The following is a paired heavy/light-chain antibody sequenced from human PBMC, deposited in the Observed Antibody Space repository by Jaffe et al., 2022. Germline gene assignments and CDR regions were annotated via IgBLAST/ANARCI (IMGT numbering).Heavy chain of an antibody. CDR1: GGSISSSTYY. D-gene: IGHD1-7*01. CDR2: IYDSGST. J-gene: IGHJ4*02. CDR3: ARPVVNSGTYYFDY. Sequence: QLQLQESGPGLVKPSETLSLTCTVSGGSISSSTYYWGWIRQPPGKGLEWIGSIYDSGSTSYNPSLKSRVTISIDTSKNQFSLNLTSVTAADTAVYYCARPVVNSGTYYFDYWGQGTLVTVSS. V-gene: IGHV4-39*01.
Light chain of an antibody. CDR3: QQYYSTPYT. CDR1: QSVLYRSNNKNY. Sequence: DIVMTQSPDSLAVSLGERATINCKSSQSVLYRSNNKNYLAWYQQKPGQPPKVLIYWASTRESGVPDRFSGSGSGTDFTLTINSLQAEDVAVYYCQQYYSTPYTFGQGTKLEIK. CDR2: WAS. V-gene: IGKV4-1*01. J-gene: IGKJ2*01.